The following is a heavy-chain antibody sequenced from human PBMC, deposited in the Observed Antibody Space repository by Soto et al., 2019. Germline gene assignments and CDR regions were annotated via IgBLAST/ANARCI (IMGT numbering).Heavy chain of an antibody. Sequence: QVQLVESGGGVVQPGRSLRLSCAASGFTFSNYGMHWVRQAPGKGLEWVAVISYDGSNKYYADSVKGRFTISRDNSENALYRRMSGMVVEDTAVYSCANEHDDDHGRKDCAICGQGTMVVVAS. CDR2: ISYDGSNK. CDR3: ANEHDDDHGRKDCAI. D-gene: IGHD2-21*01. CDR1: GFTFSNYG. V-gene: IGHV3-30*18. J-gene: IGHJ3*02.